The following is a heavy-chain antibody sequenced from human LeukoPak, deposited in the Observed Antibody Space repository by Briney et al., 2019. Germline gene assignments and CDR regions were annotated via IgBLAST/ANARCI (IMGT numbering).Heavy chain of an antibody. J-gene: IGHJ4*02. D-gene: IGHD2-2*01. CDR3: ASYCSRTSCYYFDY. Sequence: GASVKLSCKAYGYTLTNYAMNWVRQAPGQGLEWMGWINTNTGNPTYAQGFTGRFVFSLDTSVSTAYLQIGSLQAEDTVVYYCASYCSRTSCYYFDYWGQGTLATVSS. CDR1: GYTLTNYA. V-gene: IGHV7-4-1*01. CDR2: INTNTGNP.